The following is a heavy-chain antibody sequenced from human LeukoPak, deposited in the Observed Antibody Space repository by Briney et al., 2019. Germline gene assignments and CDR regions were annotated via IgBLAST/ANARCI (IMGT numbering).Heavy chain of an antibody. Sequence: VASVKVSFKASGYTFTNYYMHWVRQAPGQGLEWMGIVNPSGGSTRYAQKFQCRVTMTRDTSTSTVYMELSSLRSEDTALYYCARGRFPTKRSAYYYGAFDIWGQGTMVTVSS. V-gene: IGHV1-46*01. D-gene: IGHD3-22*01. CDR1: GYTFTNYY. J-gene: IGHJ3*02. CDR2: VNPSGGST. CDR3: ARGRFPTKRSAYYYGAFDI.